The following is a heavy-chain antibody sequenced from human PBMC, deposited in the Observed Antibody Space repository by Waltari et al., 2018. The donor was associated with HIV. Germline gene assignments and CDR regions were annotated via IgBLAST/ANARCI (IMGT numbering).Heavy chain of an antibody. Sequence: QVQLVESGGGVVQPGRSRRLSCAASGFTFRSFGMPWARQAPGKGLEWVAVISNDGSSKYYADSVKGRFTISRDNSKNTLYLHMNSLRAEDTAVYYCASPFYSDSTTYYYGLDYWGQGTLVTVSS. CDR2: ISNDGSSK. D-gene: IGHD3-22*01. CDR1: GFTFRSFG. CDR3: ASPFYSDSTTYYYGLDY. J-gene: IGHJ4*02. V-gene: IGHV3-30-3*01.